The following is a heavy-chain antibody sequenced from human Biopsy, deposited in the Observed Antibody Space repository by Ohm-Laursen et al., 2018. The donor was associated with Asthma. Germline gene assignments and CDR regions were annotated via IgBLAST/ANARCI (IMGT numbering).Heavy chain of an antibody. V-gene: IGHV3-30*07. CDR2: ISKDASTQ. CDR3: GRERSYMVDY. J-gene: IGHJ4*02. D-gene: IGHD3-10*01. Sequence: SSLRLSCTAPGFSFSNFAIHWVRQAPGKGLEWVGVISKDASTQDYADSVKGRFTMARDNSKNTLYLQMNSLRAEDTALYYCGRERSYMVDYWGQGTLVIVSS. CDR1: GFSFSNFA.